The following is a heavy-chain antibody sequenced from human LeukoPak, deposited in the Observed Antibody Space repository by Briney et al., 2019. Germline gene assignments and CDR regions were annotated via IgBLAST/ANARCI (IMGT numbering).Heavy chain of an antibody. Sequence: SETLSLTCTVSGGSISSSSYYWGWVRQPPGKGLEWIGSIYYSGNTYYNASLKSRVTISVDTSKNQFSLKLTSVTAADTAVYYCARLPLGAFGEVLNFDLWGQGTVVTVSS. V-gene: IGHV4-39*01. CDR3: ARLPLGAFGEVLNFDL. D-gene: IGHD3-10*01. J-gene: IGHJ4*02. CDR2: IYYSGNT. CDR1: GGSISSSSYY.